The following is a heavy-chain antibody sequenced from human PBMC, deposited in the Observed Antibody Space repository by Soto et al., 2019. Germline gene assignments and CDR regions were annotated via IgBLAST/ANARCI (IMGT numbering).Heavy chain of an antibody. CDR1: GCTFSSYA. J-gene: IGHJ6*02. D-gene: IGHD4-17*01. V-gene: IGHV1-69*13. Sequence: VASVKVSCKASGCTFSSYAISCVRQAPGQVLEWMGGIIPIFGTANYAQKFQGRVTITADESTSTAYMELSSLRSEDTAVYYCARDPLNDYGDPKGGMDVWGQGTTGTVSS. CDR3: ARDPLNDYGDPKGGMDV. CDR2: IIPIFGTA.